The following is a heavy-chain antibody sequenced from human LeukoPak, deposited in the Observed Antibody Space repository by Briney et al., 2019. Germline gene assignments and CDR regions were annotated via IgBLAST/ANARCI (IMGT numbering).Heavy chain of an antibody. D-gene: IGHD3-16*01. V-gene: IGHV3-66*01. J-gene: IGHJ4*02. Sequence: GGSLRLSCAASGFTVSSNYMSWVRQAPGKGLEWVSVVYSGGSTYYADSVKGRFTISRDNAKNSLYLQMNSLRAEDTAVYYCARDVGESLDYWGQGTLVTVSS. CDR2: VYSGGST. CDR3: ARDVGESLDY. CDR1: GFTVSSNY.